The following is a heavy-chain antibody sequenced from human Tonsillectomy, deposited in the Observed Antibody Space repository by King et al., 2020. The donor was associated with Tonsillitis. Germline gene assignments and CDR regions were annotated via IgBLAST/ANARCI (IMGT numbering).Heavy chain of an antibody. CDR3: ARGRIAVAGTGLSFDY. V-gene: IGHV3-30-3*01. CDR2: ISYDGSNK. Sequence: VQLVESGGGVVQPGRSLRLSCAASGFTFSSYAMHWVRQAPGKGLEWVAVISYDGSNKYYADSVTGRITISRDNSKNTLYLQMNSLRAEDTAVYYCARGRIAVAGTGLSFDYWGQGTLVTVSS. D-gene: IGHD6-19*01. CDR1: GFTFSSYA. J-gene: IGHJ4*02.